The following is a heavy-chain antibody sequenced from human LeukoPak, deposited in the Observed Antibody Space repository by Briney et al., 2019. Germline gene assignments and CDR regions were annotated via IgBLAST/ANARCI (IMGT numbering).Heavy chain of an antibody. V-gene: IGHV3-7*01. CDR2: IKEEGKEK. D-gene: IGHD2-2*01. Sequence: GGALRPSFAPPGFPFRIYWLSWVRQAPGRGVGRMAHIKEEGKEKYYVDSVKGRFTISRDNAKNSLYLQMNSLRAEDMAVYYCARDHLVVVPTATGDYYYYYMDVWGKGTTVTVSS. CDR3: ARDHLVVVPTATGDYYYYYMDV. CDR1: GFPFRIYW. J-gene: IGHJ6*03.